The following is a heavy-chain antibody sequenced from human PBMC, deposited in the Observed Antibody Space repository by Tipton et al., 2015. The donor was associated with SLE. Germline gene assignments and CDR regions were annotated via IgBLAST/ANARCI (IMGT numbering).Heavy chain of an antibody. CDR1: GGSISSGGYD. J-gene: IGHJ4*02. CDR3: ARRDNFWGSYRRAHPYFDL. CDR2: FYHSGST. Sequence: TLSLTCNVSGGSISSGGYDWGWIRQPPGKGPEWIGSFYHSGSTYYNPSLKSRVTISVDTSKNQFSLKLSSVTAADTAVYYCARRDNFWGSYRRAHPYFDLWGQGALVTVSS. D-gene: IGHD3-16*02. V-gene: IGHV4-39*07.